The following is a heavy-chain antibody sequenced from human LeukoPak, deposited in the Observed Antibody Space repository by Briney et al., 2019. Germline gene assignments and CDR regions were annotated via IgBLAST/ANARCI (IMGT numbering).Heavy chain of an antibody. Sequence: GSLRLSCAASGFTFSSYAMSWVRQAPGKGLEWVSAISGSGGSTYYADSVKGRFTISRDNSKNTLYLQMNSLRAEDTAVYYCAKDSALVRTIYYYYYGMDVWGQGTTVTVSS. J-gene: IGHJ6*02. CDR3: AKDSALVRTIYYYYYGMDV. D-gene: IGHD1-1*01. V-gene: IGHV3-23*01. CDR2: ISGSGGST. CDR1: GFTFSSYA.